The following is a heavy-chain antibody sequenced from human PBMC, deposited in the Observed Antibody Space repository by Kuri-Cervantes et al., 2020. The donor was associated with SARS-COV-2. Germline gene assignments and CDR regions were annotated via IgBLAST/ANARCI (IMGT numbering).Heavy chain of an antibody. CDR1: GFTFSSYW. CDR2: IKQDGSEK. J-gene: IGHJ4*02. V-gene: IGHV3-7*01. D-gene: IGHD2-2*01. Sequence: GVLKISCAASGFTFSSYWMSWVRQAPGKGLEWVANIKQDGSEKYYVDSVKGRFTISRDNAKNSLYLQMNSLRAEDTAAYYCASTASGSAAPFDYWGQGTLVTVSS. CDR3: ASTASGSAAPFDY.